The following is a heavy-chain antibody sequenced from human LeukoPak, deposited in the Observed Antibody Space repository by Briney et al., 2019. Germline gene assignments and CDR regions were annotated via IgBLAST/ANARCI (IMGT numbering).Heavy chain of an antibody. CDR2: LYYDERT. D-gene: IGHD3-3*01. J-gene: IGHJ4*02. CDR1: GDSVSSSNYY. V-gene: IGHV4-39*01. CDR3: QSRFLEWLLDY. Sequence: PSETLSLTCTVFGDSVSSSNYYWAWFRQPPGKGLDWIGSLYYDERTYYNPSLKSRVTISVDTSKNQFSLKLSSVTAADTAIYYCQSRFLEWLLDYWGQGTLVTVSS.